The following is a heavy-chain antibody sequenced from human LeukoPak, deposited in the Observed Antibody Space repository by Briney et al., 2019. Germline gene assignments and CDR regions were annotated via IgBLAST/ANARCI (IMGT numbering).Heavy chain of an antibody. CDR3: ATSESQTRFDY. CDR2: IFPGDSET. Sequence: GESLKISCKGSGYSFTTHWIGRVRQLPGKGLEWMGLIFPGDSETIYSPSFQGQVTLSADKSINTAYLQWSSLKASDTAMYYCATSESQTRFDYWGQGTLVTVSS. V-gene: IGHV5-51*01. D-gene: IGHD1/OR15-1a*01. J-gene: IGHJ4*02. CDR1: GYSFTTHW.